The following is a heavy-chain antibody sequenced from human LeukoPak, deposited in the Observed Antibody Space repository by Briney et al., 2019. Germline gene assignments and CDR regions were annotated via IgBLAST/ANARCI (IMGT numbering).Heavy chain of an antibody. CDR2: INHSGST. J-gene: IGHJ6*03. CDR1: GGSFSGYY. D-gene: IGHD2-15*01. V-gene: IGHV4-34*01. Sequence: SETLSLTCAVYGGSFSGYYWSWIRQPPGKGLEWIGEINHSGSTNYNPSLKSRVTISVDTSKNQFSLKLSSVTAADTAVYYCARTTEGYCRGRSCYSYYYYMDVWGKGTTVTVSS. CDR3: ARTTEGYCRGRSCYSYYYYMDV.